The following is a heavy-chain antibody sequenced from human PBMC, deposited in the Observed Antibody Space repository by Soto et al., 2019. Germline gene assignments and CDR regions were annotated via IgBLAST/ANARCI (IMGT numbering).Heavy chain of an antibody. D-gene: IGHD2-21*02. Sequence: SETLSLTCTVSGGPVSSGSYYWSWIRQPPGKGLEWIGYIYYSGSTNYNPSLKSRVTISVDTSKNQFSLKASDTAIYYCATPGGRDFNAFDVWGQGTMVTVSS. CDR2: IYYSGST. J-gene: IGHJ3*01. V-gene: IGHV4-61*01. CDR3: ATPGGRDFNAFDV. CDR1: GGPVSSGSYY.